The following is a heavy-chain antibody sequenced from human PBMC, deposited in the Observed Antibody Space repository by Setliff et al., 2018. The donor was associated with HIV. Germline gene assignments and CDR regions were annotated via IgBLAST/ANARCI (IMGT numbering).Heavy chain of an antibody. V-gene: IGHV4-31*03. CDR2: IYYSGST. CDR3: ARDRGALVGATGGAFDI. Sequence: ASETLSLTCTVSGGSISSGGYYWSWIRQHPGKGLEWIGYIYYSGSTYYNPSLKSRVTISVDTSKNQFSLKLSSVTAADTAVYYCARDRGALVGATGGAFDIWGQGTMVTVSS. J-gene: IGHJ3*02. CDR1: GGSISSGGYY. D-gene: IGHD1-26*01.